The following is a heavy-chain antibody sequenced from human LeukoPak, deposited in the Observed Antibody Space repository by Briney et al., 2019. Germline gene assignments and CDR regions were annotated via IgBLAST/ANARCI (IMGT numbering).Heavy chain of an antibody. CDR3: ARDLRGTRDY. CDR1: AFTFSTYW. CDR2: INPDGSRR. D-gene: IGHD2-15*01. Sequence: GGSLRLSCAASAFTFSTYWVHWVRQAPGKGLVWVSRINPDGSRRDYADSVKGRFTISRDNAKNTLYLQMNSLRAEDTAVYFCARDLRGTRDYWGQGTLVTVSS. V-gene: IGHV3-74*01. J-gene: IGHJ4*02.